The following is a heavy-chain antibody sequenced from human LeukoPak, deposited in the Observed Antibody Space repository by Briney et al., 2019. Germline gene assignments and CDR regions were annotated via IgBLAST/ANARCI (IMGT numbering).Heavy chain of an antibody. V-gene: IGHV3-74*01. J-gene: IGHJ4*02. Sequence: PGGSLRLSCAASGFIFSFYCMHWVRQAPGKGPMWVSRICPDGTGISYADSVKARFTTSRDNAKITVYLQMNNLREEDTAVYYCVRDFRSADYWGQGTLVTVSS. CDR3: VRDFRSADY. CDR1: GFIFSFYC. CDR2: ICPDGTGI.